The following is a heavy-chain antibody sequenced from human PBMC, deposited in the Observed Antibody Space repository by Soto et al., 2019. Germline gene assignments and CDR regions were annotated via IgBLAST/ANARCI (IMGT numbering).Heavy chain of an antibody. J-gene: IGHJ1*01. Sequence: QVQLVESGGGVVQPGRSLRLSCAASGFTFSSYGMHWVRQAPGKGLEWVAVIWYDGSNKYYADSVKGRFTISRDNSKNTLYLQMNSLRAEDTAVYYCARDPGDTMVRGPLQHWGQGTLVTVSS. CDR3: ARDPGDTMVRGPLQH. CDR1: GFTFSSYG. CDR2: IWYDGSNK. D-gene: IGHD3-10*01. V-gene: IGHV3-33*01.